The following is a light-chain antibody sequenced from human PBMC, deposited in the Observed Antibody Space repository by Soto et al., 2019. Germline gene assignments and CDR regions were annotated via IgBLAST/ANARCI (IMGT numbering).Light chain of an antibody. CDR2: GAS. V-gene: IGKV3-20*01. Sequence: EIVLTQSPGTLSLSPGERATLSCRASQSVSSNYLAWYQQKPGQAPRLLIHGASSRATDIPDRFSGSGSGTDFPLTISRLEPEDFAVYYCQQYGSSPYTFGQGSKLEIK. CDR3: QQYGSSPYT. CDR1: QSVSSNY. J-gene: IGKJ2*01.